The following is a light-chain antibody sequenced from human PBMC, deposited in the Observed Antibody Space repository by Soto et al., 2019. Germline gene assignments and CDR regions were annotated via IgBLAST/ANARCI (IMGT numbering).Light chain of an antibody. Sequence: QSVLTQPPSVSGTPGQRVTISCSGSSSNIGSNTVNWYQQHPGTTPKLLIYRNNQQPSGVPDRFSGSKSDTSASLAISGLQSEGEADYYCAAWDDSLNGLVFGGGTKLTVL. CDR2: RNN. J-gene: IGLJ3*02. CDR3: AAWDDSLNGLV. CDR1: SSNIGSNT. V-gene: IGLV1-44*01.